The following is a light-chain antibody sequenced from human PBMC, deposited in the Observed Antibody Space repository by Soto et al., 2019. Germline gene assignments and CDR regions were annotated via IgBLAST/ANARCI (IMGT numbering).Light chain of an antibody. J-gene: IGKJ5*01. CDR3: QNYNSAPS. Sequence: DIPMTQSPSSLSASVGDRVTITCRASQGISNYLAWYQQKPGKVPKLLIYASSTLQSGVPSRFSGSGSGTDFTLTISSLQPEDVATYYCQNYNSAPSFGQGTRLEIK. V-gene: IGKV1-27*01. CDR1: QGISNY. CDR2: ASS.